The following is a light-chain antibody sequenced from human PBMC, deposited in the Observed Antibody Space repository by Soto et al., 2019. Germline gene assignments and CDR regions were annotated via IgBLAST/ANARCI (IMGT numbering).Light chain of an antibody. J-gene: IGKJ2*01. CDR3: QQHNSYPPPT. V-gene: IGKV1-9*01. CDR2: AAS. Sequence: DIPLTQSPSFLSASVGDSGNIICRDSQGISSYLAWYQQKPGKAPKLLIYAASTLQSGVPSRFSGSGSGTEFTLTISSLQPEDFAIYYCQQHNSYPPPTFGQGTKLEIK. CDR1: QGISSY.